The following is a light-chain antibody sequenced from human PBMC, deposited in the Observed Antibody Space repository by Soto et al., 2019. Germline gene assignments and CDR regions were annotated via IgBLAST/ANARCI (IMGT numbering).Light chain of an antibody. V-gene: IGKV3-20*01. J-gene: IGKJ3*01. CDR2: GAS. Sequence: EIVLTQSPGTLSLSPGERATLSCRASQSVSSNYLAWYQQKPGQAPRLLIYGASSRATGIPDRFSGSGSGTDFTLTISRLEPEDFAVYYRQQYGRSPFTFGPGTKVDIK. CDR3: QQYGRSPFT. CDR1: QSVSSNY.